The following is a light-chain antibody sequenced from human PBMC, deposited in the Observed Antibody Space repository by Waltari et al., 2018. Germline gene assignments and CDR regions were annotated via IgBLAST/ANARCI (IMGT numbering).Light chain of an antibody. V-gene: IGLV1-40*01. J-gene: IGLJ3*02. CDR1: RSNIGAGYE. CDR2: GSI. CDR3: QSYDSSLTGFWV. Sequence: QSLLTQPPSVSGAPGQRITISCTGSRSNIGAGYEVHWYQQFPGTPPKLLIFGSIKRASGVPDRCSASKSGTSASLAITGLQPEHEADYYCQSYDSSLTGFWVFGGGTKLTVV.